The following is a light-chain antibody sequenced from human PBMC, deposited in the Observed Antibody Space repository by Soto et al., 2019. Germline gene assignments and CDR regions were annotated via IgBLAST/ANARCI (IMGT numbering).Light chain of an antibody. CDR2: AAS. CDR3: QQSHSIPYT. CDR1: QTISTY. J-gene: IGKJ2*01. Sequence: DIQMTQSPSSLSASVGDRVTITCRASQTISTYLNWYQQKPGKAPKLLIYAASRLQSGVPSRFSGSGSGTDFTLTISSLLPEDFATYYCQQSHSIPYTFGQGTKLEIK. V-gene: IGKV1-39*01.